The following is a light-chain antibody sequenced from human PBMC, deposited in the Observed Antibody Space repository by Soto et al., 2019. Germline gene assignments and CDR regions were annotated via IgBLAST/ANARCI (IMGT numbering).Light chain of an antibody. J-gene: IGKJ1*01. Sequence: VLTQSPATLSLSPGERATLSCRTSQSVSVYLDWYQQKPGQAPRLLISDASNRATGIPARFSGSRTGTDLTLTRKGLEPAGSESYQCHQRQYGPPNTFGQGTKVDIK. V-gene: IGKV3-11*01. CDR2: DAS. CDR1: QSVSVY. CDR3: HQRQYGPPNT.